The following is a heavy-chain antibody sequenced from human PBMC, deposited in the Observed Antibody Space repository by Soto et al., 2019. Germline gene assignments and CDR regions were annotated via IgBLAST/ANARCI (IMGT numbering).Heavy chain of an antibody. J-gene: IGHJ5*02. V-gene: IGHV4-34*01. D-gene: IGHD6-13*01. CDR1: GGSFSGYY. CDR3: ARHNRYSSTWFEGWFDP. Sequence: SETLSLTCAVYGGSFSGYYWTWIRQPPGTGLEWIGEINHSGSTNYNPSLKSRVTISVDTSKNQFSLKLTSVTAADTAVYYCARHNRYSSTWFEGWFDPWGQGSMVTVPS. CDR2: INHSGST.